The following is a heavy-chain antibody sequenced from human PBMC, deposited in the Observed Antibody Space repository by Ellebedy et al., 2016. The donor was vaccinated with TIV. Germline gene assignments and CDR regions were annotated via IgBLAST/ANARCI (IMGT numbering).Heavy chain of an antibody. CDR2: SYYTGIG. Sequence: SETLSLXXNVSGGSITNYYWSWIRQPPGKGLEWIGYSYYTGIGNYNPSLKSRVTISVDVSKNQFSLKLSSVTAADTAVYYCARRGYGSGRYNWFDPWGQGTLVTVSS. J-gene: IGHJ5*02. CDR3: ARRGYGSGRYNWFDP. CDR1: GGSITNYY. V-gene: IGHV4-59*12. D-gene: IGHD3-10*01.